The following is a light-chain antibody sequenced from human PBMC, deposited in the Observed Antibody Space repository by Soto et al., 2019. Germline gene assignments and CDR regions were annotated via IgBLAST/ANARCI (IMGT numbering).Light chain of an antibody. J-gene: IGKJ4*01. Sequence: DVQMTQSPSSLSAFVGDRVTITCRASQGIAPYLAWFHQKPGKVPKLLIYATSTLQSGGPSRFSGSGSGTDFTLTINSLQPEDVGTYYCQQYNSAPLTFGGGTKVEIK. CDR2: ATS. CDR1: QGIAPY. CDR3: QQYNSAPLT. V-gene: IGKV1-27*01.